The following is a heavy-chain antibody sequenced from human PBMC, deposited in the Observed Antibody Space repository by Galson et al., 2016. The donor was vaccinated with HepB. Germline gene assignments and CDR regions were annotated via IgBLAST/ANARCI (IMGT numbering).Heavy chain of an antibody. CDR1: GDSVSSSSAA. D-gene: IGHD3-16*02. CDR2: TYYRTKWYH. Sequence: CAISGDSVSSSSAAWTWIRQSPSRGLEWLGRTYYRTKWYHEYATSVKSRICINPDTSTNQFSLQLESVTPEDTAIYYCAREVVAAVIYYYGMNVWGQGTTVTVSS. CDR3: AREVVAAVIYYYGMNV. J-gene: IGHJ6*02. V-gene: IGHV6-1*01.